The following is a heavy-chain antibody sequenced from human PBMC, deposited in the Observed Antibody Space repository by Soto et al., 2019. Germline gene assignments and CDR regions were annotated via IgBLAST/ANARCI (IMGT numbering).Heavy chain of an antibody. D-gene: IGHD3-10*01. J-gene: IGHJ6*02. CDR1: GGTFSSYA. CDR3: ARGNFGELLNYYYYYGMDV. Sequence: ASVKVSCKASGGTFSSYAISWVRQAPGQGLEWMGGIIPIFGTANYAQKFQGRVTITADESTSTAYMELSSLRSEDTAVYYCARGNFGELLNYYYYYGMDVWGQGTTVTVSS. V-gene: IGHV1-69*13. CDR2: IIPIFGTA.